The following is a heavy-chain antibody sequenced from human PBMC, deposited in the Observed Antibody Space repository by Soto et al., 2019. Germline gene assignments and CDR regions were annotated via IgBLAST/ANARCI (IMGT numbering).Heavy chain of an antibody. Sequence: ASVKVSCKASGFSFTGYYIHWLRQAPGQGLEWMGWINAHSGGTEYAQKFQGRVTLTRDTSIATAYLTLTSLTSDDTAMYYCARQKHNVDTVDFDYWGQGTLVTVSS. CDR3: ARQKHNVDTVDFDY. V-gene: IGHV1-2*02. J-gene: IGHJ4*02. D-gene: IGHD5-18*01. CDR2: INAHSGGT. CDR1: GFSFTGYY.